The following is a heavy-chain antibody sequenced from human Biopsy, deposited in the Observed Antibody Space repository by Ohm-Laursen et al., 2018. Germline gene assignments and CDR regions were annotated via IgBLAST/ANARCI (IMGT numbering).Heavy chain of an antibody. Sequence: GASVKVSCKASGYSFSTYDVNWVRQARGQGLEWMGWMIPSSGKTGYAQRFQGRVTLTMNTSISTAYMELSGLRSEDTAVYFCARGYSLRVSIFEASIYWFDTWGQGTLVTVSS. V-gene: IGHV1-8*01. J-gene: IGHJ5*02. CDR1: GYSFSTYD. CDR2: MIPSSGKT. CDR3: ARGYSLRVSIFEASIYWFDT. D-gene: IGHD3-10*01.